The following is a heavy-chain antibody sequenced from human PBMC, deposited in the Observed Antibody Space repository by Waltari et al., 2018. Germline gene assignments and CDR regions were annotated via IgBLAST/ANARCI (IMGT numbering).Heavy chain of an antibody. J-gene: IGHJ4*02. Sequence: EVQLVESGGGLVQPGGSLRLSCAASGFTFSSYEMNWVRQAPGKGLEWVSYISSSGSTIYYADSVKGRFTISRDISKNTLYLQMNSLRAEDTAVYYCARDQDGDYAPYFDYWGQGTLVTVSS. CDR1: GFTFSSYE. CDR2: ISSSGSTI. CDR3: ARDQDGDYAPYFDY. D-gene: IGHD4-17*01. V-gene: IGHV3-48*03.